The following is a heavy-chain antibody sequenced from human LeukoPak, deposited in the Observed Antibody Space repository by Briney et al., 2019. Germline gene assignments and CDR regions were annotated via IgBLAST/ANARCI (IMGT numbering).Heavy chain of an antibody. CDR1: GFTFSDYY. CDR2: ISSSGSTI. D-gene: IGHD2-15*01. J-gene: IGHJ4*02. CDR3: ARTRYCSGGSCYDPYFDY. V-gene: IGHV3-11*01. Sequence: GGSLRLSCAASGFTFSDYYMSLIRQAPGKGLEWVSYISSSGSTIYYADSVKGRFTISRDNAKNSLYLQMNSLRAEDTAVYYCARTRYCSGGSCYDPYFDYWGQGTLVTVSS.